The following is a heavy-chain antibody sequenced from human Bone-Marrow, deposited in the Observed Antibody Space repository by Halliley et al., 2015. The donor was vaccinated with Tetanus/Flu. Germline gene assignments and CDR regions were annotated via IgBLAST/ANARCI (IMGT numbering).Heavy chain of an antibody. CDR3: ASTFESSFRRGFNYYYGLGV. V-gene: IGHV3-72*01. Sequence: ANRYTTEYAASVKGRFTISRDDSKNSMFLLLNSLQTEDTAVYFCASTFESSFRRGFNYYYGLGVWGQGTTVTVSS. CDR2: ANRYTT. J-gene: IGHJ6*02. D-gene: IGHD6-6*01.